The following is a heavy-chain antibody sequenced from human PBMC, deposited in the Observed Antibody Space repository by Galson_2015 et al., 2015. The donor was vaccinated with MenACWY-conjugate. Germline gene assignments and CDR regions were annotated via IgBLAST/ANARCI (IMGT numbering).Heavy chain of an antibody. CDR3: ARDTGYCSSTSCYDYYGMDV. CDR2: IYSGGST. J-gene: IGHJ6*02. V-gene: IGHV3-66*01. Sequence: SLRLSCAASGFTASSNYMSWVRQAPGKGLEWVSVIYSGGSTYYADSVKGRFTISRDNSKNTLYLQMNSLRAEDTAVYYCARDTGYCSSTSCYDYYGMDVWGQGTTVTVSS. D-gene: IGHD2-2*01. CDR1: GFTASSNY.